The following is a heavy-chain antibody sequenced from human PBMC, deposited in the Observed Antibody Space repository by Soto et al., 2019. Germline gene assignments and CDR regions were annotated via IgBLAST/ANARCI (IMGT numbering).Heavy chain of an antibody. CDR3: ASSRSVEDGFDI. CDR2: IRGSDEST. Sequence: EAQLLESGGGLVQPGGSLRLSCAASGFPFNNYAMSWVRQAPGKGLEWVSAIRGSDESTYYAQSVKGRFTISRDNSKNTQNLQMNSLGAEDTAVYYCASSRSVEDGFDIWGQGTMVTVSS. V-gene: IGHV3-23*01. J-gene: IGHJ3*02. CDR1: GFPFNNYA.